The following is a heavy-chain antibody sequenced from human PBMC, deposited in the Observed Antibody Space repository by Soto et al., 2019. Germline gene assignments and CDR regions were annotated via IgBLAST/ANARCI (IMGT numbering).Heavy chain of an antibody. J-gene: IGHJ1*01. CDR1: GYTFTSYG. D-gene: IGHD1-1*01. Sequence: QVQLVQSGAEVKKPGASVKVSCKASGYTFTSYGISWVRQAPGQGLEWMGWISAYNVNTYYAQKLQGRVTMTTDTSTSTAYMELRSLRSDDTAVYYCARSGPTAGTTKYFQHWGQGTLVTVSS. CDR2: ISAYNVNT. CDR3: ARSGPTAGTTKYFQH. V-gene: IGHV1-18*01.